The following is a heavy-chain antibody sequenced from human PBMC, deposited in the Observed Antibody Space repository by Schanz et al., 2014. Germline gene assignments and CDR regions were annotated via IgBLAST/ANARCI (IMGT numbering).Heavy chain of an antibody. Sequence: EVKLLESGGHLVQPGGSLRLSCAASGFTFSNYSMNWVRLVPGKGLECVSGISGGGGSAYYADSVKGRFTISRDNSKNTLYLQMSSLRAEDTAVYYCAKVWGSDYFYPFDYWGQGTLVTVSS. D-gene: IGHD3-22*01. CDR2: ISGGGGSA. V-gene: IGHV3-23*01. CDR3: AKVWGSDYFYPFDY. J-gene: IGHJ4*02. CDR1: GFTFSNYS.